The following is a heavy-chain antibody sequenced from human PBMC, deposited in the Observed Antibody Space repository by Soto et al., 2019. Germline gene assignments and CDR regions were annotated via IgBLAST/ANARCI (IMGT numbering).Heavy chain of an antibody. J-gene: IGHJ5*02. CDR2: ITWNSGGV. V-gene: IGHV3-9*01. Sequence: PGGSLRLSCAASGFNFDDYAMHWVRQGPGKGLEWVSGITWNSGGVDYADFVKGRFTISRDNAKNPLYLQMNSLRVEDTALYYCVKAITARNYVADRWGQGTLVTVSS. CDR1: GFNFDDYA. CDR3: VKAITARNYVADR. D-gene: IGHD3-10*02.